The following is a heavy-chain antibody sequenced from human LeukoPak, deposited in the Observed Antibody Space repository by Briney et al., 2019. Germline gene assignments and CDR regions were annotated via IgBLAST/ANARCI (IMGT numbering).Heavy chain of an antibody. CDR1: GGSISSGGYS. J-gene: IGHJ3*02. V-gene: IGHV4-30-2*01. CDR3: ARQSKESYDAFDI. D-gene: IGHD4-11*01. CDR2: IYHSGST. Sequence: SETLSLTCAVSGGSISSGGYSWSWIWQPPGKGLEWIGYIYHSGSTYYNPSLKSRVTISVDRSKNQFSLKLSSVTAADTAVYYCARQSKESYDAFDIWGQGTMVTVSS.